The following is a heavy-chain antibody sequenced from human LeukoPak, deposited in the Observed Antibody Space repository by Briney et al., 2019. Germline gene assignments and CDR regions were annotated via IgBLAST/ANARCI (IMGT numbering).Heavy chain of an antibody. CDR2: IYDSGST. D-gene: IGHD3-3*01. V-gene: IGHV4-39*01. CDR3: QSRFLEWLPDY. CDR1: GGSISSNNYF. J-gene: IGHJ4*02. Sequence: SETLSLTCTVSGGSISSNNYFWGWIRQPPGKGLEWIGSIYDSGSTYYNPSLKSRVTISVDTSKNQFSLKLNSVTAADTAMYYCQSRFLEWLPDYWGQGTLVTVSS.